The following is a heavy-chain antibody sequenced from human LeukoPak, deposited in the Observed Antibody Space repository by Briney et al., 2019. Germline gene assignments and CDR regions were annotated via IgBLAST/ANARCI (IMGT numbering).Heavy chain of an antibody. V-gene: IGHV3-21*01. CDR3: ARADNYDILTGYSDY. J-gene: IGHJ4*02. Sequence: GGSLRLSCAASVFTFSRSTMNWVRQAPGKGLEWVSSISSSSIYIYYADSVKGRFTISRDNAKNSLYLEMNSLRAEDTAVYYCARADNYDILTGYSDYWGQGTLVTVSS. CDR2: ISSSSIYI. D-gene: IGHD3-9*01. CDR1: VFTFSRST.